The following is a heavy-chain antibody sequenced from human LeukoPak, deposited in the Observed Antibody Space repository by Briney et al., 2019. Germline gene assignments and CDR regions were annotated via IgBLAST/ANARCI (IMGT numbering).Heavy chain of an antibody. J-gene: IGHJ4*02. CDR1: GGSISSGSYC. CDR3: ARDGFWAFDY. CDR2: IYTSGST. V-gene: IGHV4-61*02. D-gene: IGHD3-3*01. Sequence: KASQTLSLTCTVAGGSISSGSYCWSWIRHPAGKGREWIGRIYTSGSTNYNPSLKSRVTISVDTSKNQFSLKLSSVTAADTAVYYCARDGFWAFDYWGQGTLVTVSS.